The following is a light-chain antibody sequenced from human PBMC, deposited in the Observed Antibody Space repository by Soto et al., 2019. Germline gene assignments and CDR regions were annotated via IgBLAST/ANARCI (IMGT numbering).Light chain of an antibody. Sequence: IVLTQSPATLSLSPWERATLYCTASQSISNFLTWYQHRPGQAPRLLMYDASNRATGIPDRFSGSGSGTDFTLTISSLEPEDFAVYYCQQRSNWPTFGQGTKVDIK. CDR2: DAS. CDR3: QQRSNWPT. V-gene: IGKV3-11*01. CDR1: QSISNF. J-gene: IGKJ1*01.